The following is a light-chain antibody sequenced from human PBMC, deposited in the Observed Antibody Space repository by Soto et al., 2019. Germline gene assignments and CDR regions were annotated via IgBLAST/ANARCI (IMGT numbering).Light chain of an antibody. J-gene: IGKJ2*01. V-gene: IGKV3-15*01. CDR3: QQYNNWPPYT. CDR2: GAS. CDR1: QSVSSN. Sequence: EIVMTQSPATLSVSPGERATLYCRASQSVSSNLAWYQQKPGQAPRLLIYGASTRATGIPARFSGSGSGTEFTLTISSLQSGDFAVYYCQQYNNWPPYTVGQGTKVDI.